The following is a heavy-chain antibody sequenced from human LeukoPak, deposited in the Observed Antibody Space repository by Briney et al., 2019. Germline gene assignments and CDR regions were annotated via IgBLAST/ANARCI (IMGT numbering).Heavy chain of an antibody. Sequence: GASVKVSCKASGYTFTGYYMHWVRQAPGQGLEWMRRINPNSGGTNYAQKFQGRVTMTRDTSISTAYMELSRLRSDDTAVYYCVRPLAYDAFDIWGQGTMVTVSS. CDR2: INPNSGGT. CDR1: GYTFTGYY. V-gene: IGHV1-2*06. CDR3: VRPLAYDAFDI. J-gene: IGHJ3*02.